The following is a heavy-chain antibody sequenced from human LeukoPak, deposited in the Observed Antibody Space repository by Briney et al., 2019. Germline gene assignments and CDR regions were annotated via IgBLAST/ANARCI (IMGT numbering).Heavy chain of an antibody. D-gene: IGHD4-17*01. CDR1: GGSISSGGYY. Sequence: SQTLSLTCTVSGGSISSGGYYWSWIRQPPGKGLEWIGYIYHSGSTYYNPSLKSRVTISVDRSKNQFSLKLSSVTAADTAVYYCARHTYGDYRCYFDYWGQGTLVTVSS. CDR2: IYHSGST. CDR3: ARHTYGDYRCYFDY. V-gene: IGHV4-30-2*01. J-gene: IGHJ4*02.